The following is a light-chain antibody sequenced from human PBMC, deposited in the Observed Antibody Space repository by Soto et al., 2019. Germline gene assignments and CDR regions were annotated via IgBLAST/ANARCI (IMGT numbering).Light chain of an antibody. J-gene: IGKJ4*01. CDR1: QDISNY. V-gene: IGKV1-9*01. CDR3: QQLHGYPLT. CDR2: AAS. Sequence: DIQLTQSPSFLSASVGDRVTITCRASQDISNYLAWYQQKPGKAPQLLIYAASTLQSGVPSRFSGSRSGPEFTLTIISLQPEDFVTDFCQQLHGYPLTFGGGTKVEIK.